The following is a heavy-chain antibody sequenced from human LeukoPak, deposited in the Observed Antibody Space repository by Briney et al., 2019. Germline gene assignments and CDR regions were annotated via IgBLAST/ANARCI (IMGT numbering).Heavy chain of an antibody. D-gene: IGHD2-21*02. CDR3: AKSRGSCGYDCYSDY. J-gene: IGHJ4*02. V-gene: IGHV3-30*18. CDR1: GFTFSSYG. Sequence: GGSLTLSCAASGFTFSSYGMHWVRQAPGKGLEWVAVTSNDGSNKYYEDSVKGRFTVSRDNSQNTLYLQMNSLRAEDTAVYYCAKSRGSCGYDCYSDYWGQGTLVTVSS. CDR2: TSNDGSNK.